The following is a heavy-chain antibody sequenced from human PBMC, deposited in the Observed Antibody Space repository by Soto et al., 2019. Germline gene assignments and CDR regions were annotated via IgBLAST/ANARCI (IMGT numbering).Heavy chain of an antibody. Sequence: SVKVSCKASGGTFSSYAISWVRQAPGQGLEWMGGIIPIFGTANYAQKFQGRVTITADESTSTAYMELSSLRSEDTAVYYCARGYCSSTSCRATYYYYGMDVWGQGTTVTVSS. J-gene: IGHJ6*02. V-gene: IGHV1-69*13. D-gene: IGHD2-2*01. CDR1: GGTFSSYA. CDR2: IIPIFGTA. CDR3: ARGYCSSTSCRATYYYYGMDV.